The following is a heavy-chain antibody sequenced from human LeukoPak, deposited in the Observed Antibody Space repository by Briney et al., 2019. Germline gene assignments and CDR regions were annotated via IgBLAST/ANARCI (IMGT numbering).Heavy chain of an antibody. Sequence: PGGSLRLSCAASGFTFSDYYMSWIRQAPGKGLEWVSYISSSGSTIYYADSVKGRFTISRDNAKNSLYLQMNSLRAEDTAVYYCAREAERYYYDSSGYAYYFDYWGQGTLVTVSS. CDR1: GFTFSDYY. D-gene: IGHD3-22*01. CDR2: ISSSGSTI. J-gene: IGHJ4*02. CDR3: AREAERYYYDSSGYAYYFDY. V-gene: IGHV3-11*01.